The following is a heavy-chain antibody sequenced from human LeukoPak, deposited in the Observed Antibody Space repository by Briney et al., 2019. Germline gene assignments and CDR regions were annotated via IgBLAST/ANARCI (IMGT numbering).Heavy chain of an antibody. CDR3: ARGERRDGYIDY. D-gene: IGHD5-24*01. CDR1: GYTFTSSD. CDR2: MNPNSGNT. V-gene: IGHV1-8*01. Sequence: ASVKVSCKASGYTFTSSDINWVRQATGQGLEWMGWMNPNSGNTGYAQKFQGRVTMTRNTSISTAYMELSSLRSEDTAVYYCARGERRDGYIDYWGQGTLVTVSS. J-gene: IGHJ4*02.